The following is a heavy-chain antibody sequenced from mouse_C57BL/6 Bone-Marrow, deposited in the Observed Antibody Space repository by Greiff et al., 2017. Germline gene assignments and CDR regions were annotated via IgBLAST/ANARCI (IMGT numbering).Heavy chain of an antibody. CDR2: IDPENGDT. Sequence: EVQLQQSGAELVRPGASVKLSCTASGFNIKDDYMHWVKQRPEQGLEWIGWIDPENGDTEYASKFQGKATITADTSSNPAYLQLSSLTSEDTAVYYCTTPYDYDDPRGFAYWGQGTLVTVSA. D-gene: IGHD2-4*01. CDR3: TTPYDYDDPRGFAY. J-gene: IGHJ3*01. CDR1: GFNIKDDY. V-gene: IGHV14-4*01.